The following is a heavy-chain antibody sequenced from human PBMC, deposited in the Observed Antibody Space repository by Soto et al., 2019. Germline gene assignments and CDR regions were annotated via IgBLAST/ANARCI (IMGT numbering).Heavy chain of an antibody. D-gene: IGHD6-6*01. CDR3: ARAWRQYSSSSGDY. CDR2: IIPILGIA. Sequence: ASVKVSCKASGGTFSSYTISWVRQAPGQGLEWMGRIIPILGIANYAQKFQGRVTITPDKSTSTAYMELSSLRSEDTAGYYCARAWRQYSSSSGDYWGQGTLVTVSS. J-gene: IGHJ4*02. CDR1: GGTFSSYT. V-gene: IGHV1-69*02.